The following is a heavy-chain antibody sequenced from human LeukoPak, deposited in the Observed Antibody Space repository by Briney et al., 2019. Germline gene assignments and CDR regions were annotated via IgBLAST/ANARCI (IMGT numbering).Heavy chain of an antibody. V-gene: IGHV1-2*06. D-gene: IGHD2-15*01. CDR2: INPNSGGT. J-gene: IGHJ6*02. CDR1: GYTFTGYY. Sequence: ASVKVSCKASGYTFTGYYMHWVRQAPGQGLEWMGRINPNSGGTSYAQKFQGRVTMTRDTSISTAYMELSRLRSDDTAVYYCASTLGVCSGGSCYSGHDYGDYYYYGMDVWGQGTTVTVSS. CDR3: ASTLGVCSGGSCYSGHDYGDYYYYGMDV.